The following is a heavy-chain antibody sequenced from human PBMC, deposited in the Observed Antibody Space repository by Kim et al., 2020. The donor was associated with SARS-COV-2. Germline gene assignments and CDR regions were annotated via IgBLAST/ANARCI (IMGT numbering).Heavy chain of an antibody. D-gene: IGHD1-26*01. CDR2: TYYRSKWYN. CDR3: ARGEGYYYSYYMDV. CDR1: GDSVSSTSVA. V-gene: IGHV6-1*01. J-gene: IGHJ6*03. Sequence: SQTLSLTCAISGDSVSSTSVAWNWIRQSPSRGLEWLGRTYYRSKWYNDYAVSVKSRIIINPDTSKNQFSLQLNSVTPEDTAVYYCARGEGYYYSYYMDVWGKGTTVTVSS.